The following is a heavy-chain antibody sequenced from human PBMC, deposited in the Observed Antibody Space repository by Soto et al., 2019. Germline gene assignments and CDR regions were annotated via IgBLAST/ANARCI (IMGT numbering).Heavy chain of an antibody. CDR3: ARERRSELGTVEY. Sequence: QVRLQESGPGLVKPSETLSLTCTVSGASISNYYWSWIRQPAGKGLECLGRIYASGTTTYNPSLRSRVTMLVDTSKNQFSLNLNSVTAADTAVYYCARERRSELGTVEYWGQGTLVTVSS. J-gene: IGHJ4*02. D-gene: IGHD1-1*01. V-gene: IGHV4-4*07. CDR1: GASISNYY. CDR2: IYASGTT.